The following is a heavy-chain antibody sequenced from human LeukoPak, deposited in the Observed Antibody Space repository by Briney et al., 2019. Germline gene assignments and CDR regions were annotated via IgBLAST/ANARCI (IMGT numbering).Heavy chain of an antibody. J-gene: IGHJ5*02. CDR3: ARAGLMVRGVYNWFDP. D-gene: IGHD3-10*01. Sequence: PGGSLRLSCAASGFTFSSYCMSWVRQAPGKGLEWVANIKQDGSEKYYVDSVKGRFTISRDNAKSSLYLQMNSLRAEDTAVYYCARAGLMVRGVYNWFDPWGQGTLVTVSS. V-gene: IGHV3-7*01. CDR1: GFTFSSYC. CDR2: IKQDGSEK.